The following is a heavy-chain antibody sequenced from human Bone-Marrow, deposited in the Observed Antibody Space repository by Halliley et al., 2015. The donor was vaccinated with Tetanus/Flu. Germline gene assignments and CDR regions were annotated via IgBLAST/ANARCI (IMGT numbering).Heavy chain of an antibody. V-gene: IGHV3-49*04. CDR1: GYTFADYG. D-gene: IGHD2-15*01. J-gene: IGHJ4*02. CDR3: LLGEVGNH. CDR2: IRNKTHHERT. Sequence: SLRLSCTASGYTFADYGLTWVRQATGKGLQWVGFIRNKTHHERTEYAPSVKGRFTISRDDSKSIAYLHMDSLKIDDTALYYCLLGEVGNHWGQGPLVTVSS.